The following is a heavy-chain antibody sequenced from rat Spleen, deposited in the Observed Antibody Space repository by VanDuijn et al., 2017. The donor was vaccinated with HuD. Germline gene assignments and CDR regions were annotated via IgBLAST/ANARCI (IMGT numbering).Heavy chain of an antibody. CDR3: TRGTYFRH. Sequence: EVQLVESGGGAVQPGRSMKLSCAASGLSFSDYAMAWVRRSPKKGLEWVAIIIYNGSGTYYRDSVKGRFTISRDIAKSTLYLQMNNLRSEDTATYYCTRGTYFRHWGQGTLVTVSS. V-gene: IGHV5-7*01. J-gene: IGHJ3*01. CDR2: IIYNGSGT. D-gene: IGHD4-6*01. CDR1: GLSFSDYA.